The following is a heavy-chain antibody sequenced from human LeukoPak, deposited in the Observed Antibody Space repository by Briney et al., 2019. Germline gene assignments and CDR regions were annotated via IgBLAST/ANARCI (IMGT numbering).Heavy chain of an antibody. J-gene: IGHJ5*02. Sequence: ASVKVSCKASGYTFTGYYMHWVRQAPGQGLEWMGWINPNSGGTNYAQKLQGRVTMTRDTSISTAYMELSRLRSDDTAVYYCARDRFAYDYVWGTHYNWFDPWGQGTLVTVSS. CDR3: ARDRFAYDYVWGTHYNWFDP. D-gene: IGHD3-16*01. V-gene: IGHV1-2*02. CDR2: INPNSGGT. CDR1: GYTFTGYY.